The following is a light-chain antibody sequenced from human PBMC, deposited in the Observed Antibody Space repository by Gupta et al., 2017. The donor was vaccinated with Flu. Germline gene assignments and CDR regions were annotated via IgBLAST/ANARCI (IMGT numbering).Light chain of an antibody. Sequence: EIVMTRSPLSLTVTPGEPASISCRSSQSRLHSNGFNHLDWYLQKPLQSPQLLIYLGSYPASRLPVRFSGCGSGSDFTLKIMRVDAEAVGVFYCYQPLPTPFTFGQGTKVEIK. CDR3: YQPLPTPFT. CDR1: QSRLHSNGFNH. CDR2: LGS. V-gene: IGKV2-28*01. J-gene: IGKJ2*01.